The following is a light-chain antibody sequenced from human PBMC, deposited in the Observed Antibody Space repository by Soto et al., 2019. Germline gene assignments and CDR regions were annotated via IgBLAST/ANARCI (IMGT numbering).Light chain of an antibody. CDR3: GSYAGTKNFVV. J-gene: IGLJ2*01. Sequence: QSVLTQPPSVSGAPGQRVTISCTGSSSNIGAGYDVHWYQQLPGTAPKLLIYGNSNRPSGVPDRFSGSKSGTSASLAITGLQAEDEADYFCGSYAGTKNFVVFGGGTQLTVL. CDR1: SSNIGAGYD. V-gene: IGLV1-40*01. CDR2: GNS.